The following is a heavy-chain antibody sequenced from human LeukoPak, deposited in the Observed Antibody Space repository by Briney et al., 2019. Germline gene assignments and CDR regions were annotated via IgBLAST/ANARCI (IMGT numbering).Heavy chain of an antibody. CDR1: GSTFSGSA. CDR2: IRSKANSYAT. Sequence: PGGSLKLSCAAPGSTFSGSAMHWVRQASGKGLEWVGRIRSKANSYATAYAASVKGRFTISRDDSKNTAYLQMNSLRAEDTALYYCATSRFRVSSRRSGYWGQGTLVTVSS. D-gene: IGHD6-13*01. J-gene: IGHJ4*02. CDR3: ATSRFRVSSRRSGY. V-gene: IGHV3-73*01.